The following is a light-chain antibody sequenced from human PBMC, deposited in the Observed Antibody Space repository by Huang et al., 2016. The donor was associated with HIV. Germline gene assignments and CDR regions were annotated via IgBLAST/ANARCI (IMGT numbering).Light chain of an antibody. V-gene: IGKV4-1*01. CDR1: QSLLYKSNNKNF. Sequence: DIVMTQSPDSLSLSLGERDITNCRSSQSLLYKSNNKNFLTWYKQKAGQPPKLLIYWAATRDYGVPDRVRGSGSATEFNLTISCLQAEDVAVYYCQQYYTPPYTFGQGTTVEI. J-gene: IGKJ2*01. CDR2: WAA. CDR3: QQYYTPPYT.